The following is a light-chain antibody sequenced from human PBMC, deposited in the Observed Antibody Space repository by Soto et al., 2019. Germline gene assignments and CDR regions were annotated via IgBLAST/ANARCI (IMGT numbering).Light chain of an antibody. CDR1: QSVISDY. CDR3: QQRSNWPLT. J-gene: IGKJ3*01. V-gene: IGKV3D-20*02. CDR2: GAS. Sequence: EIVLTQSPGTLSLSPGERATLSCRASQSVISDYLAWYQQRPGQAPRLLIYGASSRATGIPDRFTGSGSGTDFTLTISRLEPEDFAVYYCQQRSNWPLTFGPGTKVDIK.